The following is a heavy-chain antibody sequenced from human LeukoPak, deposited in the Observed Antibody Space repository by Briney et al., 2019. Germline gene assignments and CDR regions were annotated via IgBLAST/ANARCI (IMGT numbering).Heavy chain of an antibody. CDR3: LRGDRRDY. CDR2: IDSSGGYM. CDR1: GFTFNTYS. V-gene: IGHV3-21*06. J-gene: IGHJ4*02. Sequence: GGSLRLSCEATGFTFNTYSMNWARQAPGKGLEWVSSIDSSGGYMFYADSVEGRFIISRDNAKDSLYLQMNSLRVEDTAVYYCLRGDRRDYWGQGTLVTVSS.